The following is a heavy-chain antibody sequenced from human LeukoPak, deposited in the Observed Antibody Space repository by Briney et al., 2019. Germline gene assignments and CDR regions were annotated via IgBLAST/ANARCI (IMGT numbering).Heavy chain of an antibody. V-gene: IGHV3-30*18. CDR2: ISYDGSNQ. J-gene: IGHJ4*02. Sequence: PGGSLRLSCAASGFTFNNYNMHWVCQAPGKGLEWVAVISYDGSNQYYADSVKARFTISRDNSKNTMYLQMSSLRAEDTAVYYCAKEAVITYTSIWYYSDYWGQGTLVTVSS. D-gene: IGHD6-13*01. CDR1: GFTFNNYN. CDR3: AKEAVITYTSIWYYSDY.